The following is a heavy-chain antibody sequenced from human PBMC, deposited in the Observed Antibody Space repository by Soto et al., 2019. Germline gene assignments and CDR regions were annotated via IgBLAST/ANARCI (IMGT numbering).Heavy chain of an antibody. CDR2: INHSGST. Sequence: SETLSLTCAVYGGSFSGYYWSWIRQPPGKGLEWIGEINHSGSTNYNPSLKSRVTISVDTSKNQFSLKLSSVTAADTAVYYCATHHKYSYGYWKKSWDYYYYGMDVWGQGTTVTVSS. J-gene: IGHJ6*02. D-gene: IGHD5-18*01. CDR1: GGSFSGYY. CDR3: ATHHKYSYGYWKKSWDYYYYGMDV. V-gene: IGHV4-34*01.